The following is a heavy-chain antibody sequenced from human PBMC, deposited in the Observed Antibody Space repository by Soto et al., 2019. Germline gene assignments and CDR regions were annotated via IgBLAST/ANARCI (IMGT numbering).Heavy chain of an antibody. CDR1: VGTFSSYA. D-gene: IGHD5-18*01. CDR2: IIPIFGTA. J-gene: IGHJ4*02. Sequence: SVKVSCKASVGTFSSYAISWVRQAPGQGLEWMGGIIPIFGTANYAQKFQGRVTITADESTSTAHMELSSLRSEDTAVYYCARSSPHVDTAMVYYFDYLGQGTLVTVSS. CDR3: ARSSPHVDTAMVYYFDY. V-gene: IGHV1-69*13.